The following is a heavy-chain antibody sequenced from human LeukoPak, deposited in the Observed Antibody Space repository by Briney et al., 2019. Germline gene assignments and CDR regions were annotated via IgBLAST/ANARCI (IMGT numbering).Heavy chain of an antibody. CDR3: AREVGATGWYLNWFDP. CDR1: GGSISSGSYY. CDR2: MYTSGST. V-gene: IGHV4-61*02. J-gene: IGHJ5*02. Sequence: SETLSLTCTVSGGSISSGSYYWSWIRQPAGKGLEWIGRMYTSGSTNYNPSLKSRVTISVDTSKNQFSLKLSSVTAADTAVYYCAREVGATGWYLNWFDPWGQGTLVTVSS. D-gene: IGHD1-26*01.